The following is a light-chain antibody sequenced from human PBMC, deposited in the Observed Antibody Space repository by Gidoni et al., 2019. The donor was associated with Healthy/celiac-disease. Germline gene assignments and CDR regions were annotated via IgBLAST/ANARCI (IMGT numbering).Light chain of an antibody. CDR1: QSVSSY. J-gene: IGKJ4*01. V-gene: IGKV3-11*01. CDR3: QQRSNWLT. CDR2: DAS. Sequence: EIVFTQSPATLSLSPGERATLSCRASQSVSSYLAWYQQKPGQAPRLLIDDASNRATGIPARFSGSGSGTDFTLTISSLEPEDFAVYYCQQRSNWLTFGGGTKVEIK.